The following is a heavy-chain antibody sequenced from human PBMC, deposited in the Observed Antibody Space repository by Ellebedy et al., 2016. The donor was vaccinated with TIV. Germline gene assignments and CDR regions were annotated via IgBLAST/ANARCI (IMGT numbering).Heavy chain of an antibody. J-gene: IGHJ1*01. D-gene: IGHD2-15*01. CDR3: AREEAVEDIVVVVAAGIYFQH. Sequence: GESLKISXAASGFNFSYYDMHWVRQAPGKGLEWVAVIWYDGSNKYYADSVKGRFTISRDNSKNTLYLQMNSLRAEDTAVYYCAREEAVEDIVVVVAAGIYFQHWGQGTLVTVSS. V-gene: IGHV3-33*01. CDR1: GFNFSYYD. CDR2: IWYDGSNK.